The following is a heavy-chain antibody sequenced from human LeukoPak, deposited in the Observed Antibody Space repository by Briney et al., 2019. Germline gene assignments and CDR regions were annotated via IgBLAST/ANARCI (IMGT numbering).Heavy chain of an antibody. V-gene: IGHV4-59*01. Sequence: GSLRLSCAVSGFTFSNYAMSWIRQPPGKGLEWIGYLYYSGSTNYNLSLKSRVTISVDTSKNQFSLKLSSVTAADTAVYYCASVGWELPTPPGAFDIWGQGTMVTVSS. CDR1: GFTFSNYA. CDR2: LYYSGST. CDR3: ASVGWELPTPPGAFDI. D-gene: IGHD1-26*01. J-gene: IGHJ3*02.